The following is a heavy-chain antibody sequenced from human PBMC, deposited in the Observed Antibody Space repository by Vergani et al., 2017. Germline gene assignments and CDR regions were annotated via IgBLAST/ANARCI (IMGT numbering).Heavy chain of an antibody. J-gene: IGHJ4*02. CDR3: ASGSGYELDY. D-gene: IGHD5-12*01. CDR2: IYTSGRT. Sequence: QVQLQESGPGLVKPSQTLSLTCTVSGGSISSGSYYWSWIRQPAGKGLEWIGRIYTSGRTNYNPSLKSRVTISVDTSKNQFSLKLSSVTAADTAVYYCASGSGYELDYWGQGTLVTVSS. V-gene: IGHV4-61*02. CDR1: GGSISSGSYY.